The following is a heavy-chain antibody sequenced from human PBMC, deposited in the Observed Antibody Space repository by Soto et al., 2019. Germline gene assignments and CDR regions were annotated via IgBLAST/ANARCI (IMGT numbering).Heavy chain of an antibody. Sequence: GGSLRLSCAASGFTFSNYWMQWVRQAPGKGLVWVSRINSDGSSTSYADSVKGRFTISRDNAKNTLYLQMNSLRAEDTAVYYCARAVMSGSYPYYYYVMDVWGQGSSVTVSS. CDR2: INSDGSST. V-gene: IGHV3-74*01. CDR3: ARAVMSGSYPYYYYVMDV. CDR1: GFTFSNYW. J-gene: IGHJ6*02. D-gene: IGHD3-10*01.